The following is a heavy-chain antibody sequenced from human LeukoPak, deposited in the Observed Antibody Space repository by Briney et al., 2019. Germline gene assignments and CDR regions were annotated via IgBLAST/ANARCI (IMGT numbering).Heavy chain of an antibody. Sequence: GGSLRLSCAASGFTFSSYGMHWVRQAPGKGLEWVAVICYDGSNKYYADSVKGRFTIYRDNSKNTLYLQMNSLRAEDTAVYYCARGIGSSSGILGYWGQGTLVTVSS. CDR1: GFTFSSYG. CDR3: ARGIGSSSGILGY. D-gene: IGHD6-6*01. V-gene: IGHV3-33*01. J-gene: IGHJ4*02. CDR2: ICYDGSNK.